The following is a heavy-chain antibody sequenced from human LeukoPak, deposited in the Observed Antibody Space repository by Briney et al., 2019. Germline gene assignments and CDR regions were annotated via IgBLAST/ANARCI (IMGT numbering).Heavy chain of an antibody. J-gene: IGHJ4*02. CDR1: GFTFSGSA. CDR2: IRSKANSYAT. CDR3: TRLDCSSTSCSDY. Sequence: PGGSLRLSCAASGFTFSGSAMHWVRQASGKGLEWVGRIRSKANSYATAYAAPVKGRFTISRDDSKNTAYLQMNSLKTEDTAVYYCTRLDCSSTSCSDYWGQGTLVTVSS. D-gene: IGHD2-2*01. V-gene: IGHV3-73*01.